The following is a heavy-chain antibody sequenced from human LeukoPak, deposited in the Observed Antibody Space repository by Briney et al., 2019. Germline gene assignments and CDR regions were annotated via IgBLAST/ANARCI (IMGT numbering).Heavy chain of an antibody. D-gene: IGHD6-13*01. CDR1: GGSISSSSHY. CDR2: IYYSGST. J-gene: IGHJ4*02. Sequence: PSETLSLTCTVSGGSISSSSHYWGWIRQPPGKGLEWIGSIYYSGSTYYNPSLKSRVTISVDTSKNQFSLKLSSVTAADTAVYYCARQSIAAAGRDYWGQGTLVTVSS. CDR3: ARQSIAAAGRDY. V-gene: IGHV4-39*01.